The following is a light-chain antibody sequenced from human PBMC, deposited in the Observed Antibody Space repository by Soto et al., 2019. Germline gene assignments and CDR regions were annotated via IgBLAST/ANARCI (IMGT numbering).Light chain of an antibody. CDR3: QQLNSYPRSIT. V-gene: IGKV1-9*01. J-gene: IGKJ5*01. CDR1: QSISSY. Sequence: DIQMTQSPSSLSASVGDRVTITCRASQSISSYLNWYQQKPGKAPKLLISDASNLQSGVPSRFSGSGSGTEFTLTISSLQPEDFATYYCQQLNSYPRSITFGQGTRLEIK. CDR2: DAS.